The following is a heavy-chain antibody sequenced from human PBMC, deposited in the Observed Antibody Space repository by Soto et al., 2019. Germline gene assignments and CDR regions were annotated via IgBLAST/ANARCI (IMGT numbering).Heavy chain of an antibody. J-gene: IGHJ1*01. CDR2: INPNSGGT. V-gene: IGHV1-2*02. D-gene: IGHD6-6*01. Sequence: QVQLVQSGAEVKKPGASVKVSCKASGYTFTGHYVHWVRQAPGQGLEWMGWINPNSGGTNYAQRFQGRVTMTRDTSISTPYMELSRLTSDDTAVYYCARDSNNTSSVCHYWGQGTLVTVSS. CDR3: ARDSNNTSSVCHY. CDR1: GYTFTGHY.